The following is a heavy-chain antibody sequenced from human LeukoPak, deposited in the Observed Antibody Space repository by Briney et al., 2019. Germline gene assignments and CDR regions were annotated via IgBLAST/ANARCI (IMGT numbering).Heavy chain of an antibody. CDR2: ISHSGTT. CDR3: ARVPFLEPFDY. CDR1: GGSLNGYY. J-gene: IGHJ4*02. Sequence: NPSETLSLTCSVYGGSLNGYYWSWIRQPPGKGLEWIGEISHSGTTNYNPFLTSRVTMSLDTSKNQFSLKLNSATAADTAVYYCARVPFLEPFDYWGQGTLVTVSS. V-gene: IGHV4-34*01. D-gene: IGHD3-3*01.